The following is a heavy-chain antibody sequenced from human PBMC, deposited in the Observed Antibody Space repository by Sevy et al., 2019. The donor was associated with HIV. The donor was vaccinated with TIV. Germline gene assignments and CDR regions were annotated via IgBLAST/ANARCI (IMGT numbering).Heavy chain of an antibody. J-gene: IGHJ6*02. Sequence: ASVKVSCKASGYTFTGYYMHWVRQAPGQGLEWMGWINPNSGGTNYEQKFQGRVTMTRDTSIGTAYMELSRLRSDDTAVYYCASSYYDFWSGYPTYYYYGLDVWGQGTTVTVSS. CDR1: GYTFTGYY. D-gene: IGHD3-3*01. CDR2: INPNSGGT. CDR3: ASSYYDFWSGYPTYYYYGLDV. V-gene: IGHV1-2*02.